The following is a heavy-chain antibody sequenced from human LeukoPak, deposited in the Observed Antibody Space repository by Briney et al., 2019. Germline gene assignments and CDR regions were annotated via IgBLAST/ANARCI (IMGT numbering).Heavy chain of an antibody. J-gene: IGHJ4*02. CDR1: GFTFSSYN. D-gene: IGHD6-13*01. V-gene: IGHV3-48*04. Sequence: GGSLRLSCAASGFTFSSYNMNWVRQAPGKGLEWVSYISSSGSTIYYTDSVKGRFTISRDNAKNSLYLQMNSLRAEDTAVYYCARDRGSSWYYDYWSQGTLVTVSS. CDR2: ISSSGSTI. CDR3: ARDRGSSWYYDY.